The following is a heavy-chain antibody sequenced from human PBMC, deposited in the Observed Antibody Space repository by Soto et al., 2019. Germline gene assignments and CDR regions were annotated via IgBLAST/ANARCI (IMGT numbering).Heavy chain of an antibody. CDR3: ARWSYLDY. CDR1: GFSFGSYA. D-gene: IGHD3-3*01. Sequence: WGSRRLSCAASGFSFGSYALSWVRQAPGKGLEWVSTISGSDGKTFYADSVKGRFSISRDTSQSTLYLQMNSLRADDTAMYYCARWSYLDYWGQGTRVTVSS. V-gene: IGHV3-23*01. J-gene: IGHJ4*02. CDR2: ISGSDGKT.